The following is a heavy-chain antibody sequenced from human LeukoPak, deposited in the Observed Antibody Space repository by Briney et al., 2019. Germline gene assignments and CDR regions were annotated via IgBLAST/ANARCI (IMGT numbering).Heavy chain of an antibody. D-gene: IGHD2-2*01. J-gene: IGHJ4*02. Sequence: SSETLSLTCAVSVGSISSSNWWTWVRQPPGKGLEWIGEIYLSGSTNYNPSLKSRVAISIDKSKNQFSLKLSSMTAADTAVYYCARGGVIPADWGQGTLVTVSS. CDR2: IYLSGST. V-gene: IGHV4-4*02. CDR3: ARGGVIPAD. CDR1: VGSISSSNW.